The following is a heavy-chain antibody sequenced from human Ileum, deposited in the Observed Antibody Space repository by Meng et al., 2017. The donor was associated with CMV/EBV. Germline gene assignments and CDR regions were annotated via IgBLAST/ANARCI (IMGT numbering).Heavy chain of an antibody. D-gene: IGHD2-15*01. CDR2: IYYSGSP. V-gene: IGHV4-30-4*08. J-gene: IGHJ4*02. CDR3: VRQVVAASFDY. Sequence: WGPVLVNPPLTLSSTSTFSVGSITSGNYYWSWIRQPPGRGLEWIGYIYYSGSPYYKPSLKSRVTISLDTSKNQFSLNLRSVTATDSAVYYCVRQVVAASFDYWGQGALVTVSS. CDR1: VGSITSGNYY.